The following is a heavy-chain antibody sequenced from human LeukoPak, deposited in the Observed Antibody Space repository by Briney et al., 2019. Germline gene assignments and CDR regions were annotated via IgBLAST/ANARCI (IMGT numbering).Heavy chain of an antibody. CDR1: GFTFSSYG. J-gene: IGHJ4*02. CDR2: INGDGRST. D-gene: IGHD3-22*01. Sequence: GGSLRLSCAASGFTFSSYGMHWVRHAPGKGLVWVSRINGDGRSTTYADSAKGRFTISRDNAKNTLYLQMNSLRVEDTAVYYCARGFDYYDSTGSGYWGQGTLVTVSS. CDR3: ARGFDYYDSTGSGY. V-gene: IGHV3-74*01.